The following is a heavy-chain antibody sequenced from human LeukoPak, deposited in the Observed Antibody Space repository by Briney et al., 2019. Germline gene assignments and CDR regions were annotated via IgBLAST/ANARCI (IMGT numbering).Heavy chain of an antibody. CDR2: ISVYNGHT. CDR3: ARGPGIAVAGVFDY. V-gene: IGHV1-18*04. Sequence: GASVTVSCKASGYTFTSYGINWVRQAPGQGLEWMGWISVYNGHTNYVQKMQGRVTMTTDTYTNTAYMELRSLRSDDTAVYYCARGPGIAVAGVFDYWGQGSLVTVSS. J-gene: IGHJ4*02. CDR1: GYTFTSYG. D-gene: IGHD6-19*01.